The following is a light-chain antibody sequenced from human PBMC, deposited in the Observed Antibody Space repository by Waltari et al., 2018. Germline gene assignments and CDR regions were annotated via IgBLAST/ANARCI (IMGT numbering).Light chain of an antibody. Sequence: QSGLTQPASVSGSPGQSITISCTGSTSDVGNYDLLSWYRQYPGKAPQLMVYEVTKPTAGLSARFSGSKSGNTASLTIYGLQSEDEADYYCCSYAGLGIYVFGTGTKVTVL. J-gene: IGLJ1*01. V-gene: IGLV2-23*02. CDR3: CSYAGLGIYV. CDR1: TSDVGNYDL. CDR2: EVT.